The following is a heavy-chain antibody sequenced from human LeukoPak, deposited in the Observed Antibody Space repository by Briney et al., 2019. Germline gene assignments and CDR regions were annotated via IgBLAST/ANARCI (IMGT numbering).Heavy chain of an antibody. J-gene: IGHJ3*02. CDR1: GGSISSYY. D-gene: IGHD1-26*01. Sequence: PSETLSLTCTVSGGSISSYYWSWIRQPPGKGLEWIGYIYYSGSTNYNPSLKSRVTISVDTSKNQFSLKLSSVTAADTAVYYCARDHEGGARRAFDIWGQGTMVTVSS. CDR3: ARDHEGGARRAFDI. V-gene: IGHV4-59*01. CDR2: IYYSGST.